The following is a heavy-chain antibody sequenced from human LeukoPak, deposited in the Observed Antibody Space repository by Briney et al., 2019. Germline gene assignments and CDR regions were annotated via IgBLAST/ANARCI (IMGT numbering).Heavy chain of an antibody. CDR2: INPNSGGT. V-gene: IGHV1-2*02. CDR3: ASPAVAGSSTFDY. Sequence: ASVKVSCKASGYTFTGYYMHWVRQAPGQGLEWMGWINPNSGGTNYAQKFQGRATMTRDTSISTAYMELSRLRSDDTAVYYCASPAVAGSSTFDYWGQGTLVAVSS. D-gene: IGHD6-19*01. J-gene: IGHJ4*02. CDR1: GYTFTGYY.